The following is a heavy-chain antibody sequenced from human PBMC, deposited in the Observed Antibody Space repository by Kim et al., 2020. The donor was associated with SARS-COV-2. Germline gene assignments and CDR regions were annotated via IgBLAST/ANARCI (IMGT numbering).Heavy chain of an antibody. V-gene: IGHV1-18*01. CDR2: ISAYNGNT. D-gene: IGHD6-13*01. CDR1: GYTFTSYG. Sequence: ASVKVSCKASGYTFTSYGISWVRQAPGQGLEWMGWISAYNGNTNYAQKLQGRVTMTTDTYTSTAYMELRSLRSDDTAVYYCARYASSSWTYYYGMDVWGQGTTVTVSS. CDR3: ARYASSSWTYYYGMDV. J-gene: IGHJ6*02.